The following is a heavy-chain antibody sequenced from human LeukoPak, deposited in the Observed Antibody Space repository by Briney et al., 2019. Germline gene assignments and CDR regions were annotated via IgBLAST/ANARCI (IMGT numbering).Heavy chain of an antibody. D-gene: IGHD6-13*01. J-gene: IGHJ5*02. CDR1: GGTFSSYA. V-gene: IGHV1-69*06. CDR2: IIPIFGTA. Sequence: SVKVSCKASGGTFSSYAISWVRQAPGQGLEWMGGIIPIFGTANYAQKFQGSVTITADKSTSTAYMELSSLRSEDTAVYYCAREVPAYSSSWYGGFDPWGQGTLVTISS. CDR3: AREVPAYSSSWYGGFDP.